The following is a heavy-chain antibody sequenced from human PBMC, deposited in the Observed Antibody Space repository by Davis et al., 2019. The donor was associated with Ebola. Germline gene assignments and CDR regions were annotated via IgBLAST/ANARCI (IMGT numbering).Heavy chain of an antibody. Sequence: MPSETLSLTCTVSGGSVSSGGHYWSWIRQPPGKGLEWIGEINHSGSTNYNPSLKSRVTISVDTSKNQFSLKLSSVTAADTAVYYCARCSGGSCEFGLDYWGQGTLVTVSS. D-gene: IGHD2-15*01. CDR1: GGSVSSGGHY. CDR2: INHSGST. J-gene: IGHJ4*02. V-gene: IGHV4-61*08. CDR3: ARCSGGSCEFGLDY.